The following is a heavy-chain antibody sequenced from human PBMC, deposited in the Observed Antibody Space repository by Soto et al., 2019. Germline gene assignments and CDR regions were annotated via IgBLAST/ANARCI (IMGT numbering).Heavy chain of an antibody. CDR2: IYPSDPDT. J-gene: IGHJ4*02. Sequence: PGESLKISCKGSGYNFAGYWIAWVRQMPGKGLELMGIIYPSDPDTRYRPSFQGQVTISADKSISSAYLQWCSLRASDTAMYYCARGGVSTRTFDYWGQGTPVTVSS. CDR1: GYNFAGYW. CDR3: ARGGVSTRTFDY. V-gene: IGHV5-51*01. D-gene: IGHD3-3*01.